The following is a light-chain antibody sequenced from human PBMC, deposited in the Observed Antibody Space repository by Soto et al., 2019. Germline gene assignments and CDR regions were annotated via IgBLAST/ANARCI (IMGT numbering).Light chain of an antibody. Sequence: EIVLTQSPATLSLSPGERATLSCRASQSVLSYLAWYQQKPGQAPRLLIYDASNRATGIPARFSGSGSGTDFTLTISSLELEDFAVYYCQQRSNWPPWTFGQGTKVEIK. V-gene: IGKV3-11*01. J-gene: IGKJ1*01. CDR3: QQRSNWPPWT. CDR2: DAS. CDR1: QSVLSY.